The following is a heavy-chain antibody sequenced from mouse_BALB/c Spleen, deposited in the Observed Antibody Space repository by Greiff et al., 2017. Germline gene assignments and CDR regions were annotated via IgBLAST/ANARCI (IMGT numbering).Heavy chain of an antibody. CDR1: GFTFSSYY. J-gene: IGHJ4*01. D-gene: IGHD3-1*01. Sequence: DVMLVESGGGLVKLGGSLKLSCAASGFTFSSYYMSWVRQTPEKRLELVAAINSNGGSTYYPDTVKGRFTISRDNAKNTLYLQMSSLKSEDTALYYCARRELGLPYYYAMDYWGQGTSVTVSS. CDR2: INSNGGST. V-gene: IGHV5-6-2*01. CDR3: ARRELGLPYYYAMDY.